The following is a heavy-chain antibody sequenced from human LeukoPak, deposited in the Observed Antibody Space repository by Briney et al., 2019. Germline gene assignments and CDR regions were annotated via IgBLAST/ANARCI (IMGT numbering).Heavy chain of an antibody. D-gene: IGHD3-22*01. J-gene: IGHJ4*02. Sequence: PGGSLRLSCAASGFTFRNYWMSWVRQTPGKRLEWVANIKPDGSDNYYVDSVKGRFTIFRDNAKNSLYLQMNSLRAEDTAVYYCVRDDDRPDNGLDYWGQGTLVTVSS. V-gene: IGHV3-7*01. CDR3: VRDDDRPDNGLDY. CDR2: IKPDGSDN. CDR1: GFTFRNYW.